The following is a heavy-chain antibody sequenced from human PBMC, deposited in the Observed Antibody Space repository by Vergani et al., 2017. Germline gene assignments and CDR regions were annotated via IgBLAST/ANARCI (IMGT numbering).Heavy chain of an antibody. J-gene: IGHJ5*02. CDR1: GFTFSNAW. CDR2: IKSKTEGGTT. D-gene: IGHD4-17*01. V-gene: IGHV3-15*01. Sequence: EVQLVESGGGLVKPGGSLRLSCAASGFTFSNAWMSWVRQAPGKGLEWVGRIKSKTEGGTTDYAAPVKGRFTISRDDSKNTLYLQMNSLRAEDTAVYYCARGSSVTTYVGNWFDPWGQGTLVTVSS. CDR3: ARGSSVTTYVGNWFDP.